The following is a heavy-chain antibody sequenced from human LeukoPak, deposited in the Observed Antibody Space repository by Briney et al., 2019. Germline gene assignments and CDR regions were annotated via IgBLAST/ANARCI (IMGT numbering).Heavy chain of an antibody. J-gene: IGHJ4*02. D-gene: IGHD2-2*01. V-gene: IGHV1-2*02. CDR3: AREDIVVVPAAGMDY. CDR1: GYTFTGYY. CDR2: INPNSGGT. Sequence: ASVKVSCKASGYTFTGYYMHWVRRAPGQGLEWMGWINPNSGGTNYAQKFQGRVTMTRDTSISTAYMELSTLRSDDTAVYYCAREDIVVVPAAGMDYWGQGTLVTVSS.